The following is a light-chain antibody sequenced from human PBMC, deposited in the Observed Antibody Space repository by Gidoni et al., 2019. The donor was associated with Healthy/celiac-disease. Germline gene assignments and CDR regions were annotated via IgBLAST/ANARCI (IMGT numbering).Light chain of an antibody. CDR1: KLGDKY. V-gene: IGLV3-1*01. J-gene: IGLJ2*01. Sequence: SYELTQPPSVSVSPRQTASITCSGDKLGDKYACWYQQKPGQSPVLVIYQDSKRPSGIPERFSGSNSGNTATLTISGTQAMDEADYYCQAWDSIRVVFGGGTKLTVL. CDR3: QAWDSIRVV. CDR2: QDS.